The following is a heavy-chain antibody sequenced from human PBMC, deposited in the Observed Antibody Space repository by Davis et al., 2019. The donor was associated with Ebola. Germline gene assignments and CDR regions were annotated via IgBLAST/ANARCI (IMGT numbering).Heavy chain of an antibody. V-gene: IGHV1-2*02. J-gene: IGHJ4*02. CDR1: GYTFTGYY. CDR3: ARAYYYDSSGYYSDY. D-gene: IGHD3-22*01. Sequence: ASVKVSCKASGYTFTGYYMHWVRQAPGQGLEWMGWINPNSGGTNYAQKFQGRVTMTRDMSISTAYMELSRLRSDDTAVYYCARAYYYDSSGYYSDYWGQGALVTVSS. CDR2: INPNSGGT.